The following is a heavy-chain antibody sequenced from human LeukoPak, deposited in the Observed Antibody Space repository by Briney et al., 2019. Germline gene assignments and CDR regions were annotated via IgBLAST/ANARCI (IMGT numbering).Heavy chain of an antibody. CDR3: ATVHFGYFTF. CDR1: GFTFSTSG. D-gene: IGHD3-3*01. CDR2: ISDNGRTE. J-gene: IGHJ4*02. Sequence: TGGSLRLSCKATGFTFSTSGMSWVRQAPGKGLEWVSHISDNGRTEYYANSVQGRFTVSRDNAKNSLYLQMNSLRADDTAVYYCATVHFGYFTFWGQGTLVPVSS. V-gene: IGHV3-48*01.